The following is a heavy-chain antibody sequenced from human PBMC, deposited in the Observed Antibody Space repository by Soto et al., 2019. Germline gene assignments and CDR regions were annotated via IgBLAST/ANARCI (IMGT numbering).Heavy chain of an antibody. CDR2: INHSGST. V-gene: IGHV4-34*01. CDR3: ARLYSSSLEGWFDP. CDR1: GGSFSGYY. J-gene: IGHJ5*02. Sequence: KPSETLSLTCAVYGGSFSGYYWSWIRQPPGKGLEWIGEINHSGSTNYNPSLKSRVTISVDTSKNQFSLKLSSVTAADTAVYYCARLYSSSLEGWFDPWGQGTLVTVSS. D-gene: IGHD6-13*01.